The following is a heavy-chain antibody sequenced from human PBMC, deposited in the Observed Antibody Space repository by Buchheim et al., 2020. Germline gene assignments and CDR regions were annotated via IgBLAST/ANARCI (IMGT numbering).Heavy chain of an antibody. J-gene: IGHJ2*01. CDR3: VKGLDYGGKRYWYFDL. D-gene: IGHD4-23*01. CDR2: ISGSGGGT. CDR1: GFTFSSYA. V-gene: IGHV3-23*01. Sequence: EVQLLESGGGLVQPGGSLRLSCAASGFTFSSYAMSWVRQAPGKGLEWVSGISGSGGGTYYADSVEGQFTISRDNSKNTLYLQMNSLRAEDTAVYYCVKGLDYGGKRYWYFDLWGRGTL.